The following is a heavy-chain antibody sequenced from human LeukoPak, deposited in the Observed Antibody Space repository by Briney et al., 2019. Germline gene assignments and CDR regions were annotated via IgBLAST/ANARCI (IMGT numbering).Heavy chain of an antibody. CDR1: GFTISSYA. J-gene: IGHJ5*02. D-gene: IGHD6-13*01. Sequence: PGGSLRLSCAASGFTISSYAMHWVRQAPGKGLEWVAVISYDGSNKYYADSVKGRFTISRDNSKNTLYLQMNSLRAEDTAVYYCASSDAGYSSSWATYNWFDPWGQGTLVTVSS. CDR3: ASSDAGYSSSWATYNWFDP. CDR2: ISYDGSNK. V-gene: IGHV3-30*04.